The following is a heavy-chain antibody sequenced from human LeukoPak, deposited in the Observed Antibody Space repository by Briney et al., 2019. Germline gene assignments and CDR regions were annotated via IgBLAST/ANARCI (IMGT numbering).Heavy chain of an antibody. CDR2: INQDGGEK. CDR3: ASNWDYVRGYGMDV. CDR1: GFTFSSHW. D-gene: IGHD1-7*01. V-gene: IGHV3-7*01. Sequence: GGSLRLSCAASGFTFSSHWVSWVRQAPGKRLQWVANINQDGGEKHYVDSVRGRFTISRDNTKNSLYLQMNSLRVEDLAVYYCASNWDYVRGYGMDVWGQGTTVAVSS. J-gene: IGHJ6*02.